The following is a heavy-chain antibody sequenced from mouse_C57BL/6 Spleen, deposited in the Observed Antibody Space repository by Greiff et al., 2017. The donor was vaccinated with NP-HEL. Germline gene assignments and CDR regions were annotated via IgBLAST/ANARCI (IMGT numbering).Heavy chain of an antibody. V-gene: IGHV5-17*01. D-gene: IGHD2-5*01. J-gene: IGHJ2*01. Sequence: EVQLQESGGGLVKPGGSLKLSCAASGFTFSDYGMHWVRQAPEKGLEWVAYISSGSSTIYYADTVKGRFTISRDNAKNTLFLQMTSLRSEDTAMYYCARYSNYVFDYWGQGTTLTVSS. CDR1: GFTFSDYG. CDR3: ARYSNYVFDY. CDR2: ISSGSSTI.